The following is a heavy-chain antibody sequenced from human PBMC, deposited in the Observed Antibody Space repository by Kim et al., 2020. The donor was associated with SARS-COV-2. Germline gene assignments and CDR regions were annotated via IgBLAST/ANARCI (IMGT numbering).Heavy chain of an antibody. Sequence: SETLSLTCTVSGGSISSYYWSWIRQPPGKGLEWSGYIYYSGSANYNPSLKSRVTMSVDTSKNQFSLKLSSVTAADTAVYYCARNPKTYYYGSGTPGWFDPWGQGTLVTVSS. V-gene: IGHV4-59*01. CDR1: GGSISSYY. CDR2: IYYSGSA. J-gene: IGHJ5*02. CDR3: ARNPKTYYYGSGTPGWFDP. D-gene: IGHD3-10*01.